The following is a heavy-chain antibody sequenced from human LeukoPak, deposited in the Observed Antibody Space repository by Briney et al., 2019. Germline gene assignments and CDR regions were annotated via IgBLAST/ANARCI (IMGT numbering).Heavy chain of an antibody. CDR2: ISMNVQTT. V-gene: IGHV3-64D*06. Sequence: GGSLRPSCSASGFTFTSHVMRWVRQAPGKGLQYVSGISMNVQTTYYAGSVKGRFTISRDSSKNTVYLQMNSLTAEDTAVYYCVREGLERRTNFDYWGQGTLVSVSS. CDR3: VREGLERRTNFDY. J-gene: IGHJ4*02. D-gene: IGHD1-1*01. CDR1: GFTFTSHV.